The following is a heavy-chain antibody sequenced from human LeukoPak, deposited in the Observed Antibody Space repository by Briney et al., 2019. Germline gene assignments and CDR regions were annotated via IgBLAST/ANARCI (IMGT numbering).Heavy chain of an antibody. V-gene: IGHV3-33*01. D-gene: IGHD2-8*01. CDR2: IWYDGSNK. J-gene: IGHJ5*02. CDR1: GFTFSSYG. Sequence: GGSLRLSCAASGFTFSSYGMHWVRQAPGKGLEWVAVIWYDGSNKYYADAVKGRFTISRDNAKNTLYLQMNSLRAEDPAVSYCARDVDQLIWFAPWGQGTLVTVSS. CDR3: ARDVDQLIWFAP.